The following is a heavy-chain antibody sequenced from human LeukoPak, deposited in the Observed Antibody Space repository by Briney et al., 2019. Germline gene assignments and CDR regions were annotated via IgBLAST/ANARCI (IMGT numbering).Heavy chain of an antibody. D-gene: IGHD4-23*01. CDR1: GFTFSSYG. J-gene: IGHJ4*02. CDR3: AKVYGGNSVEERGFDY. V-gene: IGHV3-30*02. CDR2: IRYDGHNK. Sequence: PGGSLRLSCAASGFTFSSYGMHWVRQAPGKGLDWVAFIRYDGHNKYYADSVKGRFTISRDNAKNSLYLQMNSLRAEDTAVYYCAKVYGGNSVEERGFDYWGQGTLVTVSS.